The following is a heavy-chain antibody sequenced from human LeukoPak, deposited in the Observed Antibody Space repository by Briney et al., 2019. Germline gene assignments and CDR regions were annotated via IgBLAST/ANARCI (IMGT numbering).Heavy chain of an antibody. J-gene: IGHJ4*02. CDR2: IWYDGSNK. Sequence: GGSLRLSCAASGFTFSTYGMDWVRQAPGKGLEWVAVIWYDGSNKYYADSVKGRFTISRDNSKNTLYLQMNSLRAEDTAVYYCARDRKYCSSTSCFQPLYYFDYWGQGTLVTVSS. V-gene: IGHV3-33*01. CDR3: ARDRKYCSSTSCFQPLYYFDY. D-gene: IGHD2-2*01. CDR1: GFTFSTYG.